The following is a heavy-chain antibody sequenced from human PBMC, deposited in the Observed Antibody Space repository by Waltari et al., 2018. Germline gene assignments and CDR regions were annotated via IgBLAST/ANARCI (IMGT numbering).Heavy chain of an antibody. Sequence: EVQLVQSGAEVNKPGESLKISCKGSGYSFTSYWIGWVRQMPGKGLEWMGIIYPGDSGTRYSPSFQGPVTISADKSISTAYLQLSSLKASDTAMYYCARQPLTYYDFWSGYSYFDYWGQGTLVTVSS. D-gene: IGHD3-3*01. CDR2: IYPGDSGT. CDR3: ARQPLTYYDFWSGYSYFDY. CDR1: GYSFTSYW. J-gene: IGHJ4*02. V-gene: IGHV5-51*01.